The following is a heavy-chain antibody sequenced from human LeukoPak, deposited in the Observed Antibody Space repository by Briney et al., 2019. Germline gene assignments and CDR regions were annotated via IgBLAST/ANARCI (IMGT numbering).Heavy chain of an antibody. J-gene: IGHJ4*02. CDR1: GGSITSSSYY. CDR3: ARRNYYASSGYYGL. V-gene: IGHV4-39*01. Sequence: PSETLSLTCTVSGGSITSSSYYWGWIRQPPGKGLEWIGSIYYSGSTYYNPSLKSRVTMSVDASKNQFSLKLSSVTAADTAVYYCARRNYYASSGYYGLWGQGTLVTVSS. CDR2: IYYSGST. D-gene: IGHD3-22*01.